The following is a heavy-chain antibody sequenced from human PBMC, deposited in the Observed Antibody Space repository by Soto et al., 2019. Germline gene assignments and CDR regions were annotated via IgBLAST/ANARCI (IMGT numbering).Heavy chain of an antibody. CDR3: ARDHSSGWYTDY. V-gene: IGHV1-2*04. CDR2: INPNSGGT. J-gene: IGHJ4*02. CDR1: GYTFTGYY. D-gene: IGHD6-19*01. Sequence: ASVKVSCKASGYTFTGYYMHWVRQAPGQGLEWMGWINPNSGGTNYAQKFQGWVTMTRDTSISTAYMELSRLRSDDTAVYYCARDHSSGWYTDYWGQGTLVTVSS.